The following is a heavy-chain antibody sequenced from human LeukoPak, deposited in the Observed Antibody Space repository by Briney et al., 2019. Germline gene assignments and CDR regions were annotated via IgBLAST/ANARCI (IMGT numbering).Heavy chain of an antibody. CDR3: ARGVYCSSTSCQLGYMDV. D-gene: IGHD2-2*01. Sequence: GASVKVSCKASGYTFTSFGISWVRQAPGQGLEWMGWISAYNSNTNYAQKLQGRVTMTTDTSTSTAYMELRSLRSDDTAVYYCARGVYCSSTSCQLGYMDVWGKGTTVTVSS. CDR1: GYTFTSFG. V-gene: IGHV1-18*01. CDR2: ISAYNSNT. J-gene: IGHJ6*03.